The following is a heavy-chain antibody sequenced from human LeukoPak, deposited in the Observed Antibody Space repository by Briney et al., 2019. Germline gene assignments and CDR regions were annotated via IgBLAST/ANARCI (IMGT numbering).Heavy chain of an antibody. D-gene: IGHD3-9*01. CDR3: SRGSDESKTGDS. CDR2: IHPYGFT. CDR1: GGSFSHYY. J-gene: IGHJ4*02. Sequence: SETLSLTCAIYGGSFSHYYWSWIRQAPGKGLEWFGEIHPYGFTSVNPSLKSRVSIVPDTSKNQFSLTLTSVTAADTAVYYCSRGSDESKTGDSWGQGSLVTVSS. V-gene: IGHV4-34*01.